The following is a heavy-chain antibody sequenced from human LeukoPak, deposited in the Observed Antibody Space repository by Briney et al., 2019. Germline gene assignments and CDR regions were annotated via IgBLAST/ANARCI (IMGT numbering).Heavy chain of an antibody. J-gene: IGHJ5*02. V-gene: IGHV3-23*01. Sequence: PGGSLRLSCAASGFTVSSNYMSWVRQAPGKGLEWVSAISGSGGSTYYADSVKGRFTISRDNSKNTLYLQMNSLRAEDTAVYYCAKDPVTIFGVANNWFDPWGQGTLVTVSS. CDR3: AKDPVTIFGVANNWFDP. D-gene: IGHD3-3*01. CDR1: GFTVSSNY. CDR2: ISGSGGST.